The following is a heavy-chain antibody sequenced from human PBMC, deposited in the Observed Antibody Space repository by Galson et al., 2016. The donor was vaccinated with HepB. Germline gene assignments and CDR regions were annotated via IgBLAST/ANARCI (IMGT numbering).Heavy chain of an antibody. D-gene: IGHD1-26*01. CDR2: VYYSGST. J-gene: IGHJ4*02. Sequence: SETLSLTCSVSGDSISSSTYYWGWIRQPPGKGLEWIGTVYYSGSTNSNSSLKSRVTISVGMSKNQFSLKLTTVTAADTAVYYCARDNSGSYVDYWGQGILVTVSS. CDR3: ARDNSGSYVDY. CDR1: GDSISSSTYY. V-gene: IGHV4-39*07.